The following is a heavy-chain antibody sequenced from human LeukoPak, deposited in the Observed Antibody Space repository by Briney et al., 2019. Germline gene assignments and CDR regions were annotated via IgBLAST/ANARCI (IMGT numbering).Heavy chain of an antibody. CDR3: VLLRDAFDI. CDR1: GFTFSSYA. D-gene: IGHD3-22*01. CDR2: ISGSGGST. J-gene: IGHJ3*02. V-gene: IGHV3-23*01. Sequence: PGGSLRLSCAASGFTFSSYAMSWVRQAPGKGLGWVSAISGSGGSTYYADSVKGRFTISRDNSKNTLYLQMNSLRAEDTAVYYCVLLRDAFDIWGQGTMVTVSS.